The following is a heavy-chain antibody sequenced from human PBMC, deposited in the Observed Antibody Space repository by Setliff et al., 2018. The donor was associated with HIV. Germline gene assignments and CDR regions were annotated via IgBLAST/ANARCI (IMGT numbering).Heavy chain of an antibody. V-gene: IGHV4-30-2*03. CDR3: ARQTSYDRGYSYCFDE. Sequence: SETLSLTCAVSGGSISSGGYSWTWIRQPPGKGLEWIAYIFHSGRIYYNPTLKSRVTVSVDTSTNHLSLRLTSVTAADTAVYYCARQTSYDRGYSYCFDEWGHGTLVTVSS. CDR1: GGSISSGGYS. CDR2: IFHSGRI. D-gene: IGHD5-18*01. J-gene: IGHJ4*01.